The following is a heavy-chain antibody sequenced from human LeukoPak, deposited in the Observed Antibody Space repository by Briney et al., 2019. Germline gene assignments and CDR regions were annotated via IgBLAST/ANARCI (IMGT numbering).Heavy chain of an antibody. D-gene: IGHD3-16*01. V-gene: IGHV3-53*01. CDR2: IYSGGST. CDR1: GFTVSNNY. J-gene: IGHJ4*02. Sequence: GGSLRLSCAASGFTVSNNYMSWVRQAPGKGLEWVSVIYSGGSTYYTDSMKGRFTISRDTSKNTLYLQMNSLRAEDTAVYYCAAQGVFSHGGYWGQGTLVTVSS. CDR3: AAQGVFSHGGY.